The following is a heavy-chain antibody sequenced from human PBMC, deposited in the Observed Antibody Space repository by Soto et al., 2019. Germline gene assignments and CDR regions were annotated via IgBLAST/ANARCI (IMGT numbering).Heavy chain of an antibody. Sequence: GGFLRLSCSASGFTFSSYAMHWVRQAPGKGLEYVSAISSNGGSTYYADSVKGRFTISRDNSKNTLYLQMSSLRAEDTAVYYCVKDKDSSGYYPDAFDIWGQGTMVTVSS. V-gene: IGHV3-64D*08. CDR1: GFTFSSYA. CDR2: ISSNGGST. J-gene: IGHJ3*02. D-gene: IGHD3-22*01. CDR3: VKDKDSSGYYPDAFDI.